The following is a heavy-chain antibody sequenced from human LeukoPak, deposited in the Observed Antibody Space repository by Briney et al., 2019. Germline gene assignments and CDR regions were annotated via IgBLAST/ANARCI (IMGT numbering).Heavy chain of an antibody. CDR3: AKGRPVRTSGWYFFDY. J-gene: IGHJ4*02. CDR2: ISSGGTHT. CDR1: GFTFSTYA. D-gene: IGHD6-19*01. V-gene: IGHV3-23*01. Sequence: GGSLRLSCAASGFTFSTYAMSWVRQAPGKGLEWVSLISSGGTHTFYEDSVKGRFTISRDNSNNTLHLQMTDLRAEDTAVYYCAKGRPVRTSGWYFFDYWGQGALVTVSS.